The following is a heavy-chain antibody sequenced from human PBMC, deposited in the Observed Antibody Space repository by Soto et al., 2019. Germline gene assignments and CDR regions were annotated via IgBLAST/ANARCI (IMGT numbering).Heavy chain of an antibody. Sequence: GGSLRLSCAASGFTFDTYAMSWVRQAPGKGLEWVSIVSGRGGSTYYADSVKGRFTISRDNSKNTLNLQMNSLRPEDTAVYYCAKDVETIRGYFDSWGQGTLVTVSS. J-gene: IGHJ4*02. CDR3: AKDVETIRGYFDS. D-gene: IGHD5-18*01. CDR1: GFTFDTYA. V-gene: IGHV3-23*01. CDR2: VSGRGGST.